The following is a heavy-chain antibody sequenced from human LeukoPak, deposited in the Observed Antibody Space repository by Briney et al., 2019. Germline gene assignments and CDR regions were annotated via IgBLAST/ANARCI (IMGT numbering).Heavy chain of an antibody. CDR3: AREDTGYTYGYGPIDY. Sequence: WGSLRLPCAASGFTFSSYSMNWVRQAPGRGLEWVSYISSSSTTTYYADPVKGRFTISRDNAKNSLYLQMNSLRADDTAVYYCAREDTGYTYGYGPIDYWGQGTLVTVSS. D-gene: IGHD5-18*01. CDR2: ISSSSTTT. CDR1: GFTFSSYS. J-gene: IGHJ4*02. V-gene: IGHV3-48*01.